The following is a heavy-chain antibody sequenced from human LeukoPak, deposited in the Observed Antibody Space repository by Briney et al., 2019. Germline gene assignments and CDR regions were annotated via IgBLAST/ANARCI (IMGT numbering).Heavy chain of an antibody. Sequence: ASVKVPCKASGYTFTSYDINWVRQATGQGLEWMGWMNPNSGNTGYAQKFQGRVTMTRNTSISTAYMELSSLRSEDTAVYYCARGLAVAAAEGFDYWGQGTLVTVSS. CDR3: ARGLAVAAAEGFDY. CDR2: MNPNSGNT. D-gene: IGHD6-13*01. CDR1: GYTFTSYD. J-gene: IGHJ4*02. V-gene: IGHV1-8*01.